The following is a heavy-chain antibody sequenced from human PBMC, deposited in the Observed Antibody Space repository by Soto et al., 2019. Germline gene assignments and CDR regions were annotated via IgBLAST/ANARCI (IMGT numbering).Heavy chain of an antibody. CDR2: YSGFT. CDR1: GGSIAAYQ. D-gene: IGHD4-17*01. CDR3: ARDYGDYSFFFDY. V-gene: IGHV4-59*01. J-gene: IGHJ4*02. Sequence: SETLCLTYTVSGGSIAAYQWSWIRQPPGKGLEWIGGYSGFTDYNPSLESRATISVDHSKNQFSLTLRSVTAADTAVYYCARDYGDYSFFFDYWGQGALVTVSS.